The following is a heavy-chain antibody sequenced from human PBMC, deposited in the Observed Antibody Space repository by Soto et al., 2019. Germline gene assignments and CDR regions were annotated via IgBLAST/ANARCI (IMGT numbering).Heavy chain of an antibody. Sequence: PGGSLRLSCAASGFTFSSYWMSWVRQAPGKGLGWVANIKQDGSEKYYVDSVKGRFTISRDNAKNSLYLQMNSLRAEDTAVYYCARDLFPSVATISVYWGQGTLVTVSS. J-gene: IGHJ4*02. CDR3: ARDLFPSVATISVY. CDR1: GFTFSSYW. D-gene: IGHD5-12*01. CDR2: IKQDGSEK. V-gene: IGHV3-7*01.